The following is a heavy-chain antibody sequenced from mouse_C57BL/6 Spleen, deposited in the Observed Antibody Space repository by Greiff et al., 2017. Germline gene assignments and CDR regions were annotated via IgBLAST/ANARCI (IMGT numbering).Heavy chain of an antibody. D-gene: IGHD2-4*01. V-gene: IGHV1-69*01. CDR2: IDPSDSYT. Sequence: QVQLQQPGAELVMPGASVKLSCKASGYTFTSYWMHWVKQRPGQGLEWIGEIDPSDSYTNYNQKFKGKSTLTVDKSSSTAYMQLSSLTSEDSAVYYCARSDYEYYFDYWGQGTTLTVSS. CDR3: ARSDYEYYFDY. CDR1: GYTFTSYW. J-gene: IGHJ2*01.